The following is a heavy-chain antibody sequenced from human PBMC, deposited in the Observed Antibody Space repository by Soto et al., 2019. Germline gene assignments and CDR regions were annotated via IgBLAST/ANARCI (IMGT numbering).Heavy chain of an antibody. Sequence: EVQLLESGGGLVQPGGSLRLSCAASGFTFSSYAMSWVRQAPGKGLEWVSAISGSGGSTYYADSVKGRFTISRDNSKNTLYRQMNSWGAGNPAVYYCPIGPRGSPVAYGGRGTLVTSPQ. CDR2: ISGSGGST. D-gene: IGHD3-10*01. V-gene: IGHV3-23*01. CDR1: GFTFSSYA. J-gene: IGHJ4*02. CDR3: PIGPRGSPVAY.